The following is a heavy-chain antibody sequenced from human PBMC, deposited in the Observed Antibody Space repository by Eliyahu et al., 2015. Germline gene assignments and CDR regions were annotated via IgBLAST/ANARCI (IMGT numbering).Heavy chain of an antibody. CDR1: GFXXSSYX. D-gene: IGHD6-13*01. Sequence: EVQLVESGGGLVKPGGSLRLSCAASGFXXSSYXXNWVRQAPGKGLEWVSSISSSSSYIYYADSVKGRFTISRDNAKNSLYLQMNSLRAEDTAVYYCARERLRGPYSSSWYGAFDIWGQGTMVTVSS. V-gene: IGHV3-21*01. J-gene: IGHJ3*02. CDR3: ARERLRGPYSSSWYGAFDI. CDR2: ISSSSSYI.